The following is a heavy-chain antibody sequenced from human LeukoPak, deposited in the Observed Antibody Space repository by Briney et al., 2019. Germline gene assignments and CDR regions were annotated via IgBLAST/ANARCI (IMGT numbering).Heavy chain of an antibody. CDR3: ARGGVDSSGYRFDY. V-gene: IGHV3-11*05. CDR1: GFTFSDYY. J-gene: IGHJ4*02. D-gene: IGHD3-22*01. Sequence: GGSLRLSCAASGFTFSDYYMSWIRQAPGKGLEWVSYISGSSSYTNYADSVKGRFTISRDNAKNSLYLQMNSLRAEDTAVYYCARGGVDSSGYRFDYWGQGTLVTVSS. CDR2: ISGSSSYT.